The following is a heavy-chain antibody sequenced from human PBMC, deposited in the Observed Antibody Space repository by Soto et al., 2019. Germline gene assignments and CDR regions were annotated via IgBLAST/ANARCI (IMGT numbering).Heavy chain of an antibody. V-gene: IGHV1-18*01. D-gene: IGHD2-15*01. Sequence: ASVKVSCKASGYTFTSYGISWVRQAPGQGLEWMGWISAYNGNTNYAQKLQGRVTMTTDTSTSTAYMELRSLRSDDTAVYYCASSRGPNDCSGGSCYDNWFDPWGQGTLVTVSS. CDR1: GYTFTSYG. CDR2: ISAYNGNT. CDR3: ASSRGPNDCSGGSCYDNWFDP. J-gene: IGHJ5*02.